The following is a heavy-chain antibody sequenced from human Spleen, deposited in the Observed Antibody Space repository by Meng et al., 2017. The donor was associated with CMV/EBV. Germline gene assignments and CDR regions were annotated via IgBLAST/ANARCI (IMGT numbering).Heavy chain of an antibody. CDR2: ISWDGGST. CDR3: AKEGLPRGDYYYYGMDV. V-gene: IGHV3-43*01. D-gene: IGHD5-12*01. Sequence: GGSLRLSCAASGFTFDDYTMHWVRQAPGKGLEWVSLISWDGGSTYYADSVKGRFTISRDNSKNSLYLQMNSLRTEDTALYYCAKEGLPRGDYYYYGMDVWGQGTTVTVSS. J-gene: IGHJ6*02. CDR1: GFTFDDYT.